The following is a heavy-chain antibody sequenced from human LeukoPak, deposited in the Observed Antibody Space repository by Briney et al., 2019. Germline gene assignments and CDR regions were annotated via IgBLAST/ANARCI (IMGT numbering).Heavy chain of an antibody. Sequence: GGSLRLSCAASGFTFSSCSMNWVRQAPGKGLEWVPSISSSSSYIYYADSVKGRFTISRDNAKNSLYLQMNSLRAEDTAVYYCARDLSDCGGDCYPSAGLDYWGQGTLVTVSS. CDR2: ISSSSSYI. V-gene: IGHV3-21*01. D-gene: IGHD2-21*01. CDR1: GFTFSSCS. J-gene: IGHJ4*02. CDR3: ARDLSDCGGDCYPSAGLDY.